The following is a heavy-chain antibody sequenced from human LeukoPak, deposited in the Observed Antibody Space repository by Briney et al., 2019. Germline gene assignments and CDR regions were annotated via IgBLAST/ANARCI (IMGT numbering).Heavy chain of an antibody. Sequence: SVKVSCKASGFTFTSSAMQWVRQARGQRLEWIGWIVVGSGNTNYAQKFQERVTITRDMSTSTAYMELSSLRSEDTAVYYCARDSHSGWYEGFDYWGQGTLVTVSS. CDR2: IVVGSGNT. D-gene: IGHD6-19*01. CDR1: GFTFTSSA. V-gene: IGHV1-58*02. J-gene: IGHJ4*02. CDR3: ARDSHSGWYEGFDY.